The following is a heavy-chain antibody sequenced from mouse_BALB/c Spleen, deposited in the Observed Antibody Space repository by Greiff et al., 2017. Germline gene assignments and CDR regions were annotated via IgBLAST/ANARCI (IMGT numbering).Heavy chain of an antibody. CDR2: ISSGSSTI. CDR1: GFTFSSFG. D-gene: IGHD6-1*01. Sequence: EVHLVESGGGLAQPGGSRKLSCAASGFTFSSFGMHWVRQAPEKGLEWVAYISSGSSTIYYADTVKGRFTISRDNPKNTLFLQMTSLRSEDTAMYYCARLPSYHFAMDYWGQGTSVTVSS. V-gene: IGHV5-17*02. CDR3: ARLPSYHFAMDY. J-gene: IGHJ4*01.